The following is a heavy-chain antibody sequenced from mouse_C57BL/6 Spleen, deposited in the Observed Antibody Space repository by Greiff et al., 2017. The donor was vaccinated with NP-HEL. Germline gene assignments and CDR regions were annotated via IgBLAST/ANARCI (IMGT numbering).Heavy chain of an antibody. CDR2: ISDGGSYT. CDR3: ASDPYYYGSSYLYWYFDV. Sequence: EVKVVESGGGLVKPGGSLKLSCAASGFTFSSYAMSWVRQTPEKRLEWVATISDGGSYTYYPDNVKGRFPISRDNAKNNLYLQMSHLKSEDTAMYYCASDPYYYGSSYLYWYFDVWGTGTTVTVSS. D-gene: IGHD1-1*01. V-gene: IGHV5-4*03. CDR1: GFTFSSYA. J-gene: IGHJ1*03.